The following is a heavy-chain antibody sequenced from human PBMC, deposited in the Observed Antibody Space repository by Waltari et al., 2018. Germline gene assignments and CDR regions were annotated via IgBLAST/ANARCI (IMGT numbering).Heavy chain of an antibody. J-gene: IGHJ6*02. D-gene: IGHD2-21*01. CDR2: INPSGGST. CDR1: AYTFASSY. Sequence: QVQLVQSGAEVKKPGATVQISCKTSAYTFASSYIHWVRQAPGQGLEWMGIINPSGGSTIYAQKFQGRVTMTRDTSTSTVYMELSSLRSDDTAVYYCALDTGALWMDVWGQGTTVTVSS. V-gene: IGHV1-46*01. CDR3: ALDTGALWMDV.